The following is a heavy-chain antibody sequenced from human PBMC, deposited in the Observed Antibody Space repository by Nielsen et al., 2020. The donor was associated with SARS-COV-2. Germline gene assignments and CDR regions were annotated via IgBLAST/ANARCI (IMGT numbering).Heavy chain of an antibody. Sequence: GESLKISCAASGFTFSSYAMHWVRQAPGKGLEWVAVISYDGSNKYYADSVKGRFTISRDNSKNTLYLQMNSLRAEETAVYYCARVGHSSSWWGQGTLVTVSS. CDR2: ISYDGSNK. D-gene: IGHD6-13*01. V-gene: IGHV3-30*04. CDR3: ARVGHSSSW. J-gene: IGHJ4*02. CDR1: GFTFSSYA.